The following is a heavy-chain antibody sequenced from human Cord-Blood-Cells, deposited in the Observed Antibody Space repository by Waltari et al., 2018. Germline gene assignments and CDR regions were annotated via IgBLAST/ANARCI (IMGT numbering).Heavy chain of an antibody. CDR3: ARGRGELH. D-gene: IGHD1-26*01. J-gene: IGHJ4*02. V-gene: IGHV4-34*01. CDR2: INHSGSP. Sequence: QVQLQQWGAGLLKPSETLSLTCAVYGGSFSGYYWSWIRQPPGKGLEWIGEINHSGSPNYNPSLKSRVTISVDPSKNQFSLKLSSVTAADTAVYYCARGRGELHWGQGTLVTVSS. CDR1: GGSFSGYY.